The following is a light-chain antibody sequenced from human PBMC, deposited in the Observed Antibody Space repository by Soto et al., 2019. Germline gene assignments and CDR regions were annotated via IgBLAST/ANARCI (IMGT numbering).Light chain of an antibody. Sequence: QSALTQPPSASGSPGQSVTIPCAGTSTDVGEYNYVSWYQQHPGKVPKLIIFEVNKRPSGVPDCFSGSKSGDTASLTVSGLQAEDVADYYCSSFVGAPVIFGGGTKLTVL. V-gene: IGLV2-8*01. CDR1: STDVGEYNY. J-gene: IGLJ2*01. CDR2: EVN. CDR3: SSFVGAPVI.